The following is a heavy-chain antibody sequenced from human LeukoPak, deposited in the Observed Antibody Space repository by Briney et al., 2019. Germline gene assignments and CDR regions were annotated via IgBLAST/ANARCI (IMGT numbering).Heavy chain of an antibody. CDR1: GGSISSGSYY. D-gene: IGHD1-26*01. Sequence: SETLSLTCTVSGGSISSGSYYWSWIRQPAGKGLEWIVRIYTSGSTNYNPSLKSRVTISVDTSKNQSSLKLSSVTAADTAVYHCARDRATGNIVGATPWFDPWGQGTLVTVSS. V-gene: IGHV4-61*02. CDR2: IYTSGST. CDR3: ARDRATGNIVGATPWFDP. J-gene: IGHJ5*02.